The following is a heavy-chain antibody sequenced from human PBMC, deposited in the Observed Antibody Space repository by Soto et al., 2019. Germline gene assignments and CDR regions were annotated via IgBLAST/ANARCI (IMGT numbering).Heavy chain of an antibody. CDR1: GYSFTSYW. V-gene: IGHV5-51*01. CDR2: IYPGDSDT. CDR3: ARPFDTSGWYDH. D-gene: IGHD6-19*01. J-gene: IGHJ5*02. Sequence: NGSGYSFTSYWIAWVRQMPGKGLECMGIIYPGDSDTRYSPSFEGQVTISADKSINTAYLQWSSLKASDSAMYYCARPFDTSGWYDHWGQGTLVTVSS.